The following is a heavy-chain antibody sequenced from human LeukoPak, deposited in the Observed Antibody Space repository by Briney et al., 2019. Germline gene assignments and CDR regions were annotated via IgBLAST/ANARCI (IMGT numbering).Heavy chain of an antibody. Sequence: TSETLSLTCTVSGGSISSSSYYWGWIRHPPGKGLEGIGSIYYSGSTYYNPSLKSRVTISVDTSKNQFSLKLSSVTAADTAVYYCARLRLVLIDYWGQGTLVTVSS. CDR3: ARLRLVLIDY. CDR1: GGSISSSSYY. J-gene: IGHJ4*02. CDR2: IYYSGST. D-gene: IGHD6-19*01. V-gene: IGHV4-39*01.